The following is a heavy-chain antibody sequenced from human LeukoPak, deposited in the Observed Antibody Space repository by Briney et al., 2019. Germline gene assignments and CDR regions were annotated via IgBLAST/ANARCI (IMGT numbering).Heavy chain of an antibody. Sequence: PSETLSLTCSVSGDSISSTSYYWGWIRQPPGKGLEWIGSIYYSGSTYYNPSLKSRVTISVDTSKNQFSLKLSSVTAADTAVYYCASRSRWVYDSSGYYFDYWGQGTLVTVSS. V-gene: IGHV4-39*01. CDR3: ASRSRWVYDSSGYYFDY. CDR2: IYYSGST. J-gene: IGHJ4*02. D-gene: IGHD3-22*01. CDR1: GDSISSTSYY.